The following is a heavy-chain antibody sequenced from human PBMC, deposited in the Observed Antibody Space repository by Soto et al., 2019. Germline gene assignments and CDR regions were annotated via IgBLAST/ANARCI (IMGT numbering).Heavy chain of an antibody. CDR1: GFTFSSYA. V-gene: IGHV3-23*01. CDR2: ISGSGDST. D-gene: IGHD4-4*01. Sequence: EVQLLESGGGLVQPGGSLRLSCAASGFTFSSYAMTWVRQAPGKGLEWVSAISGSGDSTYYAASVRGRFTISRDNSKNARYLQMNSLRAEDTAVYYCARRNSGWYFDLWGRGTLVTVSS. CDR3: ARRNSGWYFDL. J-gene: IGHJ2*01.